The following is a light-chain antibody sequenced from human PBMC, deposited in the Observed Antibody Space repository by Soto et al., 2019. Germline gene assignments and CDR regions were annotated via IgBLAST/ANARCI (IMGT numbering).Light chain of an antibody. Sequence: VTPSADALCVFSGEGATLSCRASQSVSSKLAWYQQKPGQAPRLLIYGASARATGFPARFSGSGSGTDFSLTISILQSEDYSVYFWQQYTDWPELGQGTKVDI. J-gene: IGKJ1*01. V-gene: IGKV3-15*01. CDR2: GAS. CDR1: QSVSSK. CDR3: QQYTDWPE.